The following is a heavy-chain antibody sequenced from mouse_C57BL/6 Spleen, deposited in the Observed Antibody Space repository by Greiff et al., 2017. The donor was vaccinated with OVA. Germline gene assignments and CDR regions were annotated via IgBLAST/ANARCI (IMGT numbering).Heavy chain of an antibody. CDR2: IDPSDSYT. J-gene: IGHJ1*03. V-gene: IGHV1-69*01. CDR1: GYTFTSYW. Sequence: QVQLQQPGAELVMPGASVKLSCKASGYTFTSYWMHWVKQRPGQGLEWIGEIDPSDSYTNYNQKFKGKATLTVDKSSSTASMQHSSLTSEASAVYSGARARYGSSPWYFDVWGTGTTVTVSS. CDR3: ARARYGSSPWYFDV. D-gene: IGHD1-1*01.